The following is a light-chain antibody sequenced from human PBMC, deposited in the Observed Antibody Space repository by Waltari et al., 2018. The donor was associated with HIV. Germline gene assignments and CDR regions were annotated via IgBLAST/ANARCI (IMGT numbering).Light chain of an antibody. CDR2: GAS. Sequence: EIVMTQSPATLSVSPGEKVTLSCRASQSVSSNLAWYQQKPGQAPRLVISGASYRATGFPDRCSGSGSGTDFTLTIHRLEPEDFAVYYCQQYGTFPRTFGQGTKVEIK. CDR1: QSVSSN. J-gene: IGKJ1*01. V-gene: IGKV3D-15*01. CDR3: QQYGTFPRT.